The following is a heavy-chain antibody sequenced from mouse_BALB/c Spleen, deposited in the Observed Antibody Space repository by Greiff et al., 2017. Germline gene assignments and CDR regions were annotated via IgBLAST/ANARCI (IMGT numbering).Heavy chain of an antibody. CDR1: GYSITSDYA. J-gene: IGHJ1*01. V-gene: IGHV3-2*02. D-gene: IGHD1-1*01. Sequence: EVKLQESGPGLVKPSQSLSLTCTVTGYSITSDYAWNWIRQFPVNKLEWMGYISYSGSTSYNPSLKSRISITRDTSKNQFFLQLNSVTTEDTATYYCARRDYGSSYGWYFDVWGAGTTVTVSS. CDR3: ARRDYGSSYGWYFDV. CDR2: ISYSGST.